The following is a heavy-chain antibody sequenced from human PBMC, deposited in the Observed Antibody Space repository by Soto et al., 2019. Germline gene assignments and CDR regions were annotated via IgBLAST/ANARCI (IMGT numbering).Heavy chain of an antibody. V-gene: IGHV3-74*01. D-gene: IGHD2-15*01. Sequence: EVQLVESGGGLVQPGGSLRLSCAASGFTFSSYWMHWVRQAPGKGLVWVSRINSDGSSTSYADSVKGRFTISRDNAKNTLYLQMNSLRAEDTAVYYCARQGYCSGGSCYFDFDYGGQGTLVTVSS. CDR2: INSDGSST. CDR3: ARQGYCSGGSCYFDFDY. CDR1: GFTFSSYW. J-gene: IGHJ4*02.